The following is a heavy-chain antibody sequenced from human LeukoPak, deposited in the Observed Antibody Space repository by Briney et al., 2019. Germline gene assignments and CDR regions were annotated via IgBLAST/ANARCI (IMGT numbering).Heavy chain of an antibody. CDR1: GYRFGSHW. D-gene: IGHD6-19*01. Sequence: PGQSLKISCQASGYRFGSHWIGCVGQTPGKGLEWIGIIYPGDSDTRYGPTFQGRLNMSVDQSTRSAFLQWTDLKVSDTAIYYCARQNFGHCVSSDACYWYFDGSGPGTRLTVSA. J-gene: IGHJ2*01. CDR2: IYPGDSDT. V-gene: IGHV5-51*01. CDR3: ARQNFGHCVSSDACYWYFDG.